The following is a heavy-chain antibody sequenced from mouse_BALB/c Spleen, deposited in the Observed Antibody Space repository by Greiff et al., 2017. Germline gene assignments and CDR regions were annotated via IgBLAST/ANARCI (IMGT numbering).Heavy chain of an antibody. D-gene: IGHD4-1*01. CDR2: INPSTGYT. CDR3: ARGVGRGYFDV. V-gene: IGHV1-7*01. CDR1: GYTFTSYW. J-gene: IGHJ1*01. Sequence: SGAELAKPGASVKMSCKASGYTFTSYWMHWVKQRPGQGLEWIGYINPSTGYTEYNQKFKDKATLTADKSSSTAYMQLSSLTSEDSAVYYCARGVGRGYFDVWGAGTTVTVSS.